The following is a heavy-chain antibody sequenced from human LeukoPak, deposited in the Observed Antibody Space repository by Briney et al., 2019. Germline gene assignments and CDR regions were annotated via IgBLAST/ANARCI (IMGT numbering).Heavy chain of an antibody. V-gene: IGHV1-2*02. CDR2: INPNNGGT. CDR3: LRDLTYGGISSPDC. D-gene: IGHD4/OR15-4a*01. CDR1: GYTFTDYY. J-gene: IGHJ4*02. Sequence: AASVKVSCEASGYTFTDYYMHWVRQAPGQGLEWMGWINPNNGGTTYAQKFQGRVTMTRDTSISTAYMELGRLTSDDTAMYFCLRDLTYGGISSPDCWGQGSLVTVSS.